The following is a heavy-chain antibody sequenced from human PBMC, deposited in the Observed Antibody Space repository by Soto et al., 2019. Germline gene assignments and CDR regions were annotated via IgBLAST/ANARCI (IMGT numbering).Heavy chain of an antibody. J-gene: IGHJ6*02. D-gene: IGHD1-7*01. CDR3: ASKSKLELRTDYYYGMDV. Sequence: SVKVSCKASGCSFRSYAISCVRQAPGQGLEWMGGIIPIFGTANYAQKFQGRVTITADESTSTAYMELSSLRSEDTAVYYCASKSKLELRTDYYYGMDVWGQGTTVTVSS. CDR2: IIPIFGTA. CDR1: GCSFRSYA. V-gene: IGHV1-69*13.